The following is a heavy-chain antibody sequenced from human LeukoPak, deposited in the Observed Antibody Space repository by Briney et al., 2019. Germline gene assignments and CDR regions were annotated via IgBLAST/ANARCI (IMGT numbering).Heavy chain of an antibody. V-gene: IGHV4-59*01. CDR3: VIVSCSGGTCLSPD. CDR2: IYYNRSN. CDR1: SGSISTYD. J-gene: IGHJ1*01. D-gene: IGHD2-15*01. Sequence: SETLSLTCIVSSGSISTYDWSWIRQPPRTGLEWIGHIYYNRSNKYNPSLKSRVTMSVDASKNQFSLKLTSVTAADTAVYYCVIVSCSGGTCLSPDWGQGTLVTVSS.